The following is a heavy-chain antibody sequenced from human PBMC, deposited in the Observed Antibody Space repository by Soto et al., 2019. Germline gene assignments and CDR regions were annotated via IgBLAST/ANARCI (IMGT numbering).Heavy chain of an antibody. CDR3: ATHDYLYD. D-gene: IGHD2-8*01. CDR1: GFTVSNNY. Sequence: EVQLVESGGGLVQPGGSLRLSCAVSGFTVSNNYMTWIRQAPGKGLEWVSVIHTDASTYYSDSVKGPFTSSRHNSENTLYLQMNSLRPEDTAVYYCATHDYLYDWGQGTRVTVSS. CDR2: IHTDAST. J-gene: IGHJ4*02. V-gene: IGHV3-53*04.